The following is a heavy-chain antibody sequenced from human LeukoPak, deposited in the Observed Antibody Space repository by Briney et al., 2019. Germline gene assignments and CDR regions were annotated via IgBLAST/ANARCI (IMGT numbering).Heavy chain of an antibody. Sequence: SQTLSLTCTVSGGSISSGSYYWSWIRQPAGKGLEWIGRIYTSGSTNYNPSLKSRVTISVDTSKNQFSLKLSSVTAADTAVYYCATTPYDYYDSSGNDAFDIWGQGTMVTVSS. CDR1: GGSISSGSYY. J-gene: IGHJ3*02. D-gene: IGHD3-22*01. V-gene: IGHV4-61*02. CDR2: IYTSGST. CDR3: ATTPYDYYDSSGNDAFDI.